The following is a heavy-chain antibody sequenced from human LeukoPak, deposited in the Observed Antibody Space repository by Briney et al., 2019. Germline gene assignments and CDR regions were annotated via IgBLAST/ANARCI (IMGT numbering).Heavy chain of an antibody. V-gene: IGHV4-34*01. CDR2: INHSGSA. D-gene: IGHD3-9*01. Sequence: SETLSLTCAVYGGSFSGAYWSWIRQAPGKGLEWIGEINHSGSANYNPSLKSRVTISVDTSKNQFSLKLSSVTAADTAVYYCARDSYFDWSYYFDYWGQGTLVTVSS. CDR3: ARDSYFDWSYYFDY. CDR1: GGSFSGAY. J-gene: IGHJ4*02.